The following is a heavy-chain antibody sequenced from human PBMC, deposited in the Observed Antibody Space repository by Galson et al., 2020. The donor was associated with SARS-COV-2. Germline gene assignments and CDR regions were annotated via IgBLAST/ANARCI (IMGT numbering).Heavy chain of an antibody. CDR1: WNSVSSNRAP. D-gene: IGHD6-13*01. Sequence: QTPALTCSISWNSVSSNRAPRNWIRQSPSRGLEGLGRTYYRSQRTTDYAASVKSRININPDTSKNQFSLQRNAVTPEDTSIYYGAGRLAGAGSLHLWGQGKTVIVSS. J-gene: IGHJ3*01. CDR2: TYYRSQRTT. V-gene: IGHV6-1*01. CDR3: AGRLAGAGSLHL.